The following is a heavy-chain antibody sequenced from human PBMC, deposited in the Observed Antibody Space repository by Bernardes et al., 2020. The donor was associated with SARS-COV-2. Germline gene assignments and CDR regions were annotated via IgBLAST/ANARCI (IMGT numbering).Heavy chain of an antibody. D-gene: IGHD2-2*01. V-gene: IGHV4-59*01. CDR2: IYYTGST. CDR3: ARTGLYDFDS. J-gene: IGHJ4*02. Sequence: SETLSLTCTVSGGSISSYYWSWIRQPPGKGLEWIGYIYYTGSTNYNPSLETRVTISVDTSKNQFSLKLRSLTAADTAVYYCARTGLYDFDSWGQGTLVTVSS. CDR1: GGSISSYY.